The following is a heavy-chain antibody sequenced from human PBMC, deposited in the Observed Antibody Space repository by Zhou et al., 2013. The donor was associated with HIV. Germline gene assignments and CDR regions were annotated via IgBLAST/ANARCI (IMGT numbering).Heavy chain of an antibody. CDR2: ISPMFGTA. Sequence: QVQLVQSGAEVKEPGSSVKVSCQASGGTFSSDAISWVRQAPGQGLEWMGRISPMFGTANYAQKFQGRVTITTDESTSTAYMELSSLRSEDTAVYYCARAVYGDNKWFDPWGQGTLVTVSS. CDR3: ARAVYGDNKWFDP. J-gene: IGHJ5*02. D-gene: IGHD4-17*01. V-gene: IGHV1-69*05. CDR1: GGTFSSDA.